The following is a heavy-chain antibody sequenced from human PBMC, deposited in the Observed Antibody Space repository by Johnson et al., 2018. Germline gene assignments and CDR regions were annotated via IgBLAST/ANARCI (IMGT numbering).Heavy chain of an antibody. CDR3: ARDVKDRTSDSYGSIDALDI. CDR2: ISSSSSYI. CDR1: GFTFSSYS. V-gene: IGHV3-21*01. Sequence: VQLVESGGGLVKPGGSLRLSCAASGFTFSSYSMNWVRQAPGKGLEWVSSISSSSSYIYYADSVKGRFTISRNNAKNSLYLQVNSLRAEDTAVYYCARDVKDRTSDSYGSIDALDIWGQGTMVTVSS. J-gene: IGHJ3*02. D-gene: IGHD5-18*01.